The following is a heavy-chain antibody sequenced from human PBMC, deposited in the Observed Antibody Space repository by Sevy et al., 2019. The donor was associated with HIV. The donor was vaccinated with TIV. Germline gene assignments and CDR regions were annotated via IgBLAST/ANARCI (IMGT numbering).Heavy chain of an antibody. V-gene: IGHV4-39*01. D-gene: IGHD6-19*01. CDR1: GGSISSSSYY. CDR2: IYYSGST. J-gene: IGHJ3*02. CDR3: ARLSVAADAFDI. Sequence: SETLSLTCTVSGGSISSSSYYWGWIRQPPGKGLEWIGSIYYSGSTYYNPSLKSRVTISVDTSKNQFSLKLSSVTAADTAVYYRARLSVAADAFDIWGQGTMVTVSS.